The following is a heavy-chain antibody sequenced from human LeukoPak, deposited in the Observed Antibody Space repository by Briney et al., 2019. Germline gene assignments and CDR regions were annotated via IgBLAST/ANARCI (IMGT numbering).Heavy chain of an antibody. CDR1: GSTFSSYW. V-gene: IGHV3-7*01. J-gene: IGHJ4*02. CDR3: ARDSDVPFDY. CDR2: IKQDGSEK. Sequence: GGSLRLSCAGSGSTFSSYWMNWVRQAPEKGLEWVANIKQDGSEKDYVDSVKGRFTISRDNAKNSLYLQMNSLRAEDTAVYYCARDSDVPFDYWGQGTLVTVSS. D-gene: IGHD3-16*01.